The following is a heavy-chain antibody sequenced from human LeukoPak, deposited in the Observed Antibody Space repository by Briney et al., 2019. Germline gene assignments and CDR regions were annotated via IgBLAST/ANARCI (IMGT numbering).Heavy chain of an antibody. Sequence: PGGSLRLSYAASGFTVSSNYMSWVRQAPGKGLEWVSYINHNGETIYYADSVKGRFTISRDNGKNSLYLQMNSLRDEDTAVYYCAADSDWAFHYWGQGTRVTVSS. J-gene: IGHJ4*02. CDR1: GFTVSSNY. CDR2: INHNGETI. D-gene: IGHD2-21*02. V-gene: IGHV3-48*02. CDR3: AADSDWAFHY.